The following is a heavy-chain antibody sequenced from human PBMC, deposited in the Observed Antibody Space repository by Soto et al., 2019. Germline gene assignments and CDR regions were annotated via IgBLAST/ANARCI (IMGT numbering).Heavy chain of an antibody. CDR2: ISSSSSYI. D-gene: IGHD3-22*01. Sequence: GGSLRLSCAASGFTFSSYSMNWVRQAPGKGLEWVSSISSSSSYIYYADSVKGRFTISRDNAKNSLYLQMNSLRAEDTAVYYCARDPPYYYDSSGYVTDYWGQGTLVTAPQ. J-gene: IGHJ4*02. V-gene: IGHV3-21*01. CDR3: ARDPPYYYDSSGYVTDY. CDR1: GFTFSSYS.